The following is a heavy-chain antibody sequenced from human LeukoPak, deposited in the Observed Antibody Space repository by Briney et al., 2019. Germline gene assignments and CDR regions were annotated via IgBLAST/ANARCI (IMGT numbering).Heavy chain of an antibody. CDR1: GFRFSDHY. CDR2: IRDRANSYTT. Sequence: GGSLRLSCAASGFRFSDHYMDWVRQAPGKGLEWLGRIRDRANSYTTECAASVKGRFTISRDDSKNSLYLQMNSLKTEDTAVYYCTRAKTYDFDIWGQGTMVTVSS. J-gene: IGHJ3*02. CDR3: TRAKTYDFDI. V-gene: IGHV3-72*01.